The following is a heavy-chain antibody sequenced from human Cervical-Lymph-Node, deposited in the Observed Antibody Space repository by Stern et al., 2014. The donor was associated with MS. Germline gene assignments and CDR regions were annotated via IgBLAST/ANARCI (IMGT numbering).Heavy chain of an antibody. V-gene: IGHV4-4*07. CDR1: GGSISSYY. J-gene: IGHJ6*02. CDR2: IYTSGST. Sequence: VQLVESGPGLVKPSETLSLTCTVSGGSISSYYWSWIRQPAGKGLDWIGRIYTSGSTDYNPSLKSRVTMSVDTSKNQFSLKLSSVTAADTAVYYCARDAGGSSGYGMDVWGQGTTVTVSS. D-gene: IGHD6-6*01. CDR3: ARDAGGSSGYGMDV.